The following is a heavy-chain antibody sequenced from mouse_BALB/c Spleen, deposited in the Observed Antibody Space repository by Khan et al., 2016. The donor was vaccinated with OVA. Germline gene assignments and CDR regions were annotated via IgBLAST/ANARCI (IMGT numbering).Heavy chain of an antibody. J-gene: IGHJ3*01. V-gene: IGHV5-6*01. CDR2: ISSGGDYT. D-gene: IGHD4-1*01. CDR3: ADHLTGSCAY. Sequence: EVELVESGGDLVKPGGSLKLSCAASGFTFSSYSMSWVRQTPDKRLEWVASISSGGDYTYYPDSVKGRFTISRDNAKNTLYLQMRDLKSEDTAMYYCADHLTGSCAYGGQGTLVTVSA. CDR1: GFTFSSYS.